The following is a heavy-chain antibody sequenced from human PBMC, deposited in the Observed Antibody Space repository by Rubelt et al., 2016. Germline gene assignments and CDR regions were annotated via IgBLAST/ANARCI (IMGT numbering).Heavy chain of an antibody. D-gene: IGHD3-10*01. CDR2: INAGNGNT. CDR3: AASYGSGSYYPPTFDY. J-gene: IGHJ4*02. Sequence: MHWVRQAPGQRLEWMGWINAGNGNTNYSQKFQGRVTITRDTSASTAYMELSSLRSEDTAVYYCAASYGSGSYYPPTFDYWGQGTLVTVSS. V-gene: IGHV1-3*01.